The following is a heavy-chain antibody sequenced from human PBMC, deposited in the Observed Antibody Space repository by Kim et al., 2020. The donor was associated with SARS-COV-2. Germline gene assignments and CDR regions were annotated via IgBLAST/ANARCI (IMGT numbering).Heavy chain of an antibody. Sequence: SETLSLTCAVYGGSFSGYYWSWIRQPPGKGLEWIGEINHSGSTNYNPSLKSRVTISVDTSKNQFSLKLSSVTAADKAVYYCSRGPSTAGEVGGGYGMDVWGQRTTVTVSS. CDR2: INHSGST. V-gene: IGHV4-34*01. CDR1: GGSFSGYY. J-gene: IGHJ6*02. D-gene: IGHD1-26*01. CDR3: SRGPSTAGEVGGGYGMDV.